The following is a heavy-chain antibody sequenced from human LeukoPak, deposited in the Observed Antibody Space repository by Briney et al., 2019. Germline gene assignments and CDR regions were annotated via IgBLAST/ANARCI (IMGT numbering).Heavy chain of an antibody. Sequence: ASVKVSCKTSGYTFSNYGISWVRQAPGQGLEWMGSITAYNGNRLYAQRFQGRITLTTDTSTSTSYMELRSLEYVDTAIYYCARDNDKVVDHWGQGTLVTVSS. CDR2: ITAYNGNR. J-gene: IGHJ4*01. CDR3: ARDNDKVVDH. CDR1: GYTFSNYG. D-gene: IGHD1-1*01. V-gene: IGHV1-18*01.